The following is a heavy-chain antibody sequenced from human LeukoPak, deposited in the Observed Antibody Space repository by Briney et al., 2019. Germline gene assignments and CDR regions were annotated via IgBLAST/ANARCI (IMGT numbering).Heavy chain of an antibody. CDR2: IYYSGST. J-gene: IGHJ5*02. CDR1: GGSISGYY. V-gene: IGHV4-59*01. CDR3: ARGCSAGTPHNWFDP. Sequence: SETLSLTCTVSGGSISGYYWSWIRQPPGKGLEWIGYIYYSGSTNYNPSLKSRVTISVDTSKNQFSLKLSSATAADTAVYYCARGCSAGTPHNWFDPWGQGTLVTVSS. D-gene: IGHD6-13*01.